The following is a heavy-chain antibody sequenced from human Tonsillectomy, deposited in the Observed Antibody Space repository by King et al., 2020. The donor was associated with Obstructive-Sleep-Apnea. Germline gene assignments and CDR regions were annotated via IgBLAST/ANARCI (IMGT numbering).Heavy chain of an antibody. CDR3: ARPGVSFSLTWYYFDY. CDR2: IHPGDSNI. CDR1: GYTFTSYW. J-gene: IGHJ4*02. V-gene: IGHV5-51*01. D-gene: IGHD3-16*02. Sequence: QLVQSGVEVKKPGESLKISCKGSGYTFTSYWIGWLRQVPGKGLEWMGIIHPGDSNIRYSPSFQGQVTISTDTSINTAYLKWSSLKASDTAMYYCARPGVSFSLTWYYFDYWGQGTLVTVSS.